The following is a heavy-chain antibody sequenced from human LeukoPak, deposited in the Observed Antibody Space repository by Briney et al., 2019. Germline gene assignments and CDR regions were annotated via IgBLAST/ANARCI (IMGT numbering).Heavy chain of an antibody. V-gene: IGHV3-48*03. Sequence: GGSLRLSCAASGFTFSSYEMNWVRQAPGKGLEWFSYISRSGSTIYYADSVKGRFTISRDNAKNSLYLQMNSLRAEDTAVYYCARDFGQWQLNGGYYFDYWGQGTLVTVSS. CDR3: ARDFGQWQLNGGYYFDY. CDR2: ISRSGSTI. CDR1: GFTFSSYE. J-gene: IGHJ4*02. D-gene: IGHD6-19*01.